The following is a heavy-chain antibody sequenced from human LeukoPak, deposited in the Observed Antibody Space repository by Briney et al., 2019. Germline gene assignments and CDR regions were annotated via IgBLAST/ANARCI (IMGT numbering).Heavy chain of an antibody. CDR2: ISSSSSTI. Sequence: GGSLRLSCAASGFTFSSYSMNWVRQAPGKGLEWVSYISSSSSTIYYADSVKGRFTISRDNAKNSLYLQMNSLRAEDTALYYCAKDNGITTVDYFDYWGQGTLVTVSS. J-gene: IGHJ4*02. D-gene: IGHD3-3*01. V-gene: IGHV3-48*01. CDR3: AKDNGITTVDYFDY. CDR1: GFTFSSYS.